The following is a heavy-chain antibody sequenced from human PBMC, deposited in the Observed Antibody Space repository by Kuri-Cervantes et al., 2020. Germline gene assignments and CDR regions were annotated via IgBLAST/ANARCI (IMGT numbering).Heavy chain of an antibody. CDR2: IKQDGSEK. J-gene: IGHJ6*02. Sequence: CAASGSILSSYWLGWVRQAPGKGLEWVANIKQDGSEKYYVDSVKGRFTISRDNAKNSLYLQMNSLTAEDTAVYYCAGRRTAGELFVDVWGQGTTVTVSS. CDR3: AGRRTAGELFVDV. V-gene: IGHV3-7*01. D-gene: IGHD3-10*01. CDR1: GSILSSYW.